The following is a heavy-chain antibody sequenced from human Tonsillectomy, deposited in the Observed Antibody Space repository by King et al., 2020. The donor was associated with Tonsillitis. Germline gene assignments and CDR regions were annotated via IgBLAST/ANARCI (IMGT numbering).Heavy chain of an antibody. V-gene: IGHV3-23*04. Sequence: QLVQSGGGLVQPGGSLRLSCAASGFTFSSYAMSWVRQAPGKGLEWVSGISGSGESTYYTDSVKGRFTISRDNSKNTLYLQMNSLRAEDTAVYYCAQAGSDYDLRYYYYGMDVWGQGTTVTVSS. J-gene: IGHJ6*02. D-gene: IGHD5-12*01. CDR2: ISGSGEST. CDR1: GFTFSSYA. CDR3: AQAGSDYDLRYYYYGMDV.